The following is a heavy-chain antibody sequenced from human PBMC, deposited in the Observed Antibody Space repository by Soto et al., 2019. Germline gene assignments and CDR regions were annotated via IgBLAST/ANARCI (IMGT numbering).Heavy chain of an antibody. V-gene: IGHV1-46*01. CDR1: GYTFIHYY. Sequence: QVQLVQSGAEVKKPGASVKVSCKASGYTFIHYYIHWVRQAPGQGLEWMAIINPNGGSTNYAQKFRGRVPVTSDTSTTTVSMELNSLGSDDTAVYFCARSLLQGDFWGQGTLVTVSS. J-gene: IGHJ4*02. CDR2: INPNGGST. CDR3: ARSLLQGDF. D-gene: IGHD2-21*01.